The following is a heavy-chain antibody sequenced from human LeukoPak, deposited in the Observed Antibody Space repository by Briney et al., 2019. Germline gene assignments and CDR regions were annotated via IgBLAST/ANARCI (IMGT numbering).Heavy chain of an antibody. V-gene: IGHV3-21*01. CDR2: ITSSSSYI. D-gene: IGHD3-22*01. J-gene: IGHJ4*02. CDR3: ARHVVAVGFDY. Sequence: PGGSLRLSCAASGFTFSTYTMNWVRQAPGKGLEWVSSITSSSSYIYYADSVKGRFTISRDNAKNSLYLQMNSLRVEDTAVYYCARHVVAVGFDYWGQGTLVTVSS. CDR1: GFTFSTYT.